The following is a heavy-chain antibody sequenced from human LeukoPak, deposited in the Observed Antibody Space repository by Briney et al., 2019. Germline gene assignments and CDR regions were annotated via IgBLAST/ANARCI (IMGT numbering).Heavy chain of an antibody. Sequence: GGSLRLSCAASGFTFSSYWMHRVRQAPGKGLVWVSRINSDGSSASNADSVKGRFTISRDNAKNTLYLQMNSLRAEDTAVYYCARGAATRYYYMDVWGKGTTVTVSS. J-gene: IGHJ6*03. CDR3: ARGAATRYYYMDV. CDR1: GFTFSSYW. D-gene: IGHD2-15*01. CDR2: INSDGSSA. V-gene: IGHV3-74*01.